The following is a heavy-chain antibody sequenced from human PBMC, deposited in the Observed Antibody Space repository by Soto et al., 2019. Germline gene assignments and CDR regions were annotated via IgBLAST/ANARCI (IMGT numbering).Heavy chain of an antibody. CDR3: ARVGGVAARTFDY. Sequence: SETLSLTCTISGGSISPFYWSWVRQPPGKGLEWIGYLYYSGNTNYNPSLKSRVTISVDASKNQVSLRLTSVTAADTAVYYCARVGGVAARTFDYWGQGTVVTVSS. J-gene: IGHJ4*02. CDR1: GGSISPFY. D-gene: IGHD2-15*01. V-gene: IGHV4-59*01. CDR2: LYYSGNT.